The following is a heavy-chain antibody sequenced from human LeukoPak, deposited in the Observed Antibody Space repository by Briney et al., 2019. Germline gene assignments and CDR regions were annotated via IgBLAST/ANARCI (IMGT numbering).Heavy chain of an antibody. CDR2: FNDNGGRP. CDR1: GXRFSSYA. V-gene: IGHV3-23*01. Sequence: GVSLTLSWGASGXRFSSYAMNWLRQAPGEAREGVSGFNDNGGRPYYAESVKGRFTVYRDNAKHTLYLQMNNLTAEDTALYYCAKDTRDREAAASRGYYFDYWGQGTLVSVSS. J-gene: IGHJ4*02. CDR3: AKDTRDREAAASRGYYFDY. D-gene: IGHD6-13*01.